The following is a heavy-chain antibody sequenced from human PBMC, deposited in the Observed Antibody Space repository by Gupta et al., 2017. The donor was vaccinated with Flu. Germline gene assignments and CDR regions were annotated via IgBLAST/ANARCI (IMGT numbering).Heavy chain of an antibody. D-gene: IGHD1-20*01. CDR3: VKDIRYNTFDH. V-gene: IGHV3-7*01. CDR1: GFDFSANW. Sequence: EVQLVESGGGLVQPGGSLRLSCAASGFDFSANWPSWVRQAPGKGLEWVANIKQDGSIERYADSVRGRFTISRDNAESLLYLQMNSLRVDDTAVYYCVKDIRYNTFDHWGQGTLVTVSS. CDR2: IKQDGSIE. J-gene: IGHJ5*02.